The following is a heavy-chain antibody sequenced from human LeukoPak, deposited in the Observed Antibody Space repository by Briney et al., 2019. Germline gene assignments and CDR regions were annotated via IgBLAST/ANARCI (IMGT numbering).Heavy chain of an antibody. V-gene: IGHV3-66*02. Sequence: GGSLRHSCAASGFTVSSNYMSWVRQAPGEGLEGVSVIYSGGSTYYADSVKGRFTISRDNSKTSLSLPMNSLSAEHTAVYYCGRVMGRYCSSTSCYVDYWGQGTLVSVSS. CDR3: GRVMGRYCSSTSCYVDY. J-gene: IGHJ4*02. D-gene: IGHD2-2*01. CDR1: GFTVSSNY. CDR2: IYSGGST.